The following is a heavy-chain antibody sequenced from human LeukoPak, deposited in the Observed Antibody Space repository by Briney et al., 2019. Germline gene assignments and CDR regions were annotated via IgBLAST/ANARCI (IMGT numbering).Heavy chain of an antibody. Sequence: GGSLRLSCAASGVTVSRNYMSWVRQAPGKGLEWVSVINNDGTTHYADSVKGRFTISRDSSKNTLYLQMNSLRAEDTAVYYCARGASYGDSNWFDPWGQGTLVTVSS. V-gene: IGHV3-53*01. D-gene: IGHD4-17*01. CDR2: INNDGTT. CDR3: ARGASYGDSNWFDP. CDR1: GVTVSRNY. J-gene: IGHJ5*02.